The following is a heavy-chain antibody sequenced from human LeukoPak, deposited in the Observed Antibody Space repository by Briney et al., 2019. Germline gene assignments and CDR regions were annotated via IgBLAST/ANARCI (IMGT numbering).Heavy chain of an antibody. Sequence: GGSMRLSCAASGINVSSNYMTWIRQAPGKGLEWVSLIYGGDAPYYAESVRGRFMISRDNLKSPFFLQMNNLRGEDTAVYYCVTSTGQQFIPYDYWGQGTHVTVSS. CDR1: GINVSSNY. J-gene: IGHJ4*02. CDR2: IYGGDAP. V-gene: IGHV3-66*02. D-gene: IGHD6-13*01. CDR3: VTSTGQQFIPYDY.